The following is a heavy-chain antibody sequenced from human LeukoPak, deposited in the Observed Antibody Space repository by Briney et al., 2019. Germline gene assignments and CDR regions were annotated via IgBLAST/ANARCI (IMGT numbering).Heavy chain of an antibody. CDR3: ARERQGVRGVILSD. D-gene: IGHD3-10*01. CDR2: FDPGDSYT. J-gene: IGHJ4*02. V-gene: IGHV5-10-1*01. CDR1: RYNFATYW. Sequence: GESLKISCQGSRYNFATYWISWVRQVPGKGPEWMGTFDPGDSYTEYSPSFQGHVTISSDKSINTAYLQWSGLKASASAIYYCARERQGVRGVILSDWGQGTLVSVSS.